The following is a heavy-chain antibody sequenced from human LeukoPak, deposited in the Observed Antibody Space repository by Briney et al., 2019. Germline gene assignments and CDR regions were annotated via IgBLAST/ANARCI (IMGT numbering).Heavy chain of an antibody. J-gene: IGHJ5*02. CDR1: GYSFTSYW. V-gene: IGHV5-51*01. CDR2: IYPGDSDT. D-gene: IGHD6-6*01. Sequence: GESLKISCKGSGYSFTSYWIGWVRRMPGKGLEWMGGIYPGDSDTRYSPSFQGQVTISADKSISTAYLQWSSLKASDTAMYYCASFRGSSSVPENNWFHPWGQGTLVTVSS. CDR3: ASFRGSSSVPENNWFHP.